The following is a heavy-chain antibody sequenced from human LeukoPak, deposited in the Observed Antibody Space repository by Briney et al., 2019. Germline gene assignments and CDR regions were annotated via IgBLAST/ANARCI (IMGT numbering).Heavy chain of an antibody. D-gene: IGHD2-15*01. CDR2: ISAYNGNT. J-gene: IGHJ6*03. CDR1: GYTFTSYG. Sequence: ASVKVSCKASGYTFTSYGISWVRQAPGQGLEWMGWISAYNGNTNYAQKLQGRVTMTTDTSTSTAYMELRSLRSDDTAVYYCARVPLTLRRIGYCSGGSCYDYYYYMDVWGKGTTVTVSS. CDR3: ARVPLTLRRIGYCSGGSCYDYYYYMDV. V-gene: IGHV1-18*01.